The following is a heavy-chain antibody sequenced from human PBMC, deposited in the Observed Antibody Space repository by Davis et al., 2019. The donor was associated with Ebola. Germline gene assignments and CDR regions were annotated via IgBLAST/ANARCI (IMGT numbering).Heavy chain of an antibody. CDR1: GFTFSSYS. V-gene: IGHV3-48*02. D-gene: IGHD5-18*01. J-gene: IGHJ4*02. CDR3: ARDRHTAMVTFDY. Sequence: GESLKISCAASGFTFSSYSMNWVRQAPGKGLEWVSSISSSSSTIYYADSVKGRFTISRDNAKNSLYLQMNSLRDEDTAVYYCARDRHTAMVTFDYWGQGTLVTVSS. CDR2: ISSSSSTI.